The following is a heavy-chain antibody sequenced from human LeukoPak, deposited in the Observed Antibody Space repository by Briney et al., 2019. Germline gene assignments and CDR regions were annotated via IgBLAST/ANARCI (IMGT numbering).Heavy chain of an antibody. CDR1: GFTFSSYA. CDR2: ISGSGVAT. Sequence: GGSLRLSCAASGFTFSSYAVSWVRQAPGKGLEWVSSISGSGVATYSADSVKGRFTISRDNSKNTLYLQMNSLRAEDTAVYYCAKDWGYSTSQGYYFDYWGQGTLVTVSS. V-gene: IGHV3-23*01. CDR3: AKDWGYSTSQGYYFDY. D-gene: IGHD6-13*01. J-gene: IGHJ4*02.